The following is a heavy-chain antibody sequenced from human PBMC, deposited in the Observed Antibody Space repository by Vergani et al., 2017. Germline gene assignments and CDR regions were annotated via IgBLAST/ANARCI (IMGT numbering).Heavy chain of an antibody. J-gene: IGHJ4*02. CDR1: EFTFSNYA. V-gene: IGHV3-23*01. CDR3: AKQYFVSGNNIFDY. D-gene: IGHD3-10*01. CDR2: ISGSGVSA. Sequence: EVQSLESGGGLVQPGGSLRLTCAASEFTFSNYAMNWVRQAPGKGLEWVSGISGSGVSAYYTDSVKGRFTISRDNSKNMLFLQMNNLRNEDTAIYYCAKQYFVSGNNIFDYWGQGTLVTVSS.